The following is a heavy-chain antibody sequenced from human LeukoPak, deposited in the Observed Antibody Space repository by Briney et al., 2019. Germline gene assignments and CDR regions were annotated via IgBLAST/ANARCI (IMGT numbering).Heavy chain of an antibody. D-gene: IGHD2-8*01. CDR1: GIPFRYQY. CDR2: ISNSGSTV. V-gene: IGHV3-11*01. J-gene: IGHJ6*02. Sequence: GGALEPFFAASGIPFRYQYNTLPRPAPREGPGWASFISNSGSTVFYADSVKGRFTVSRDNAKRSLYLQIESLRDDDTAVYHCALGTINKDYYFGMDVWGQGTTVTVSS. CDR3: ALGTINKDYYFGMDV.